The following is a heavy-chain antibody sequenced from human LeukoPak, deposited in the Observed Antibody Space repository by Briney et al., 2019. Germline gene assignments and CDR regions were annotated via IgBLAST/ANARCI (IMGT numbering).Heavy chain of an antibody. CDR1: GGTFSSNA. CDR3: ARDPGGGIVGYCSGGSCPADY. Sequence: SVKVSCKASGGTFSSNAISWVRQAPGQGLEWMGRIIPILGIANYAQKFQGRVTITAGKSTSTAYMELSSLRSEDTAVYYCARDPGGGIVGYCSGGSCPADYWGQGTLVTVSS. J-gene: IGHJ4*02. CDR2: IIPILGIA. V-gene: IGHV1-69*04. D-gene: IGHD2-15*01.